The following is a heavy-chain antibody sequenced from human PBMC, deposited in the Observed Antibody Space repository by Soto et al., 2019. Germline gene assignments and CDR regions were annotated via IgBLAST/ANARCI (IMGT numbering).Heavy chain of an antibody. V-gene: IGHV1-69*12. CDR1: GGTFSSYA. CDR3: ASHGITGTWVYYYGMDV. CDR2: IIPIFGTA. J-gene: IGHJ6*02. D-gene: IGHD1-7*01. Sequence: QVQLVQSGAEVKKPGSSVKVSCKASGGTFSSYAISWVRQAPGQGLEWMGGIIPIFGTANYAQKFQGRVTSTADESTSAAYMELSSRRSEDTAVYYCASHGITGTWVYYYGMDVWGQGTTVTVSS.